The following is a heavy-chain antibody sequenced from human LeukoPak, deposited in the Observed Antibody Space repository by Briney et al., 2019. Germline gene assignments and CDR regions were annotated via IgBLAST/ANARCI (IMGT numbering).Heavy chain of an antibody. CDR3: ARGPNYGDRVDYFDY. Sequence: GGPLRLSCAASGFIFRNHWMSWVRQVPGRALEWVAHIKQDGNEKHYVDSVEGRFTLSRDDSKNSLYLQMNSLRVDDSAVYYCARGPNYGDRVDYFDYWGQGTLVTVSS. CDR1: GFIFRNHW. J-gene: IGHJ4*02. V-gene: IGHV3-7*01. D-gene: IGHD4-17*01. CDR2: IKQDGNEK.